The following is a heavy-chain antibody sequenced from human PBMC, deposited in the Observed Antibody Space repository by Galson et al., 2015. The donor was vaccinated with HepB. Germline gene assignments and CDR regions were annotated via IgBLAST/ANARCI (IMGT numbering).Heavy chain of an antibody. Sequence: SLRLSCAGSGFTFSSYAMHWVRQAPGKGLEWVSTIGAGSNPYYADSVKGRFTISRDNSKNTLYLQMNSLRAEDTAMYYCAQTTTVTTGARPYYFDYWGRGTLVTVSS. CDR2: IGAGSNP. D-gene: IGHD4-17*01. V-gene: IGHV3/OR16-10*01. CDR3: AQTTTVTTGARPYYFDY. CDR1: GFTFSSYA. J-gene: IGHJ4*02.